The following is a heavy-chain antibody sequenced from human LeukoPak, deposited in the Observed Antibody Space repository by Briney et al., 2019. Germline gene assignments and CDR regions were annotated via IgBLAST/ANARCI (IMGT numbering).Heavy chain of an antibody. CDR3: ARVMGGLESSNWSDYYMDV. V-gene: IGHV1-69*05. D-gene: IGHD6-13*01. CDR2: IIPLFGTV. Sequence: SVKVSCKASGGTFSSYAISWVRQAPGQGLEWMGGIIPLFGTVSYAQKFQGRVTITTDESTSTAYMELSSLRSEDTAVYYGARVMGGLESSNWSDYYMDVWGKGTTVTVSS. J-gene: IGHJ6*03. CDR1: GGTFSSYA.